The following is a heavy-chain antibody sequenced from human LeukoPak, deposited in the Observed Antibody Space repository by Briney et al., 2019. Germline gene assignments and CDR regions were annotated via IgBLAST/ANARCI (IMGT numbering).Heavy chain of an antibody. J-gene: IGHJ6*03. V-gene: IGHV3-7*01. CDR3: ARADSSIAARLSRSSIFNYYYYMDV. CDR2: IKQDGSEK. D-gene: IGHD6-6*01. CDR1: GFTFSDYY. Sequence: GGSPRLSCAASGFTFSDYYMNWIRQAPGKGLEWVANIKQDGSEKYYVDSVKGRFTISRDNAKNSLYLQMNSLRAEDTAVYYCARADSSIAARLSRSSIFNYYYYMDVWGKGTTVTVSS.